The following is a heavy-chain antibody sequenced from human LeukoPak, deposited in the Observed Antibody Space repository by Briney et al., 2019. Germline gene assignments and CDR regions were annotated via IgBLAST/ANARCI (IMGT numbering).Heavy chain of an antibody. J-gene: IGHJ5*02. Sequence: ASVKVSCKASGYTFTGYYMHWVRQAPGQGLEWMGWINPKSGGTNYAQKLRGRVTMTRDTSITTAYMELSGLSSDDTAVYYCAREEPTEYWFDPWGQGTLVTVCS. V-gene: IGHV1-2*02. CDR3: AREEPTEYWFDP. CDR2: INPKSGGT. D-gene: IGHD1-14*01. CDR1: GYTFTGYY.